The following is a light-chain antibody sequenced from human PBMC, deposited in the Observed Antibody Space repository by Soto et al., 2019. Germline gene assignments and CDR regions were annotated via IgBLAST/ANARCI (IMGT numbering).Light chain of an antibody. Sequence: EIELTQSQASLSLSPGERASLXCRASQSVDRYLVWYQQKPGQAPRLLIFGASNRATGIPARFSGSGSGTDFTLTINSLEPDDFAVYYCQQRDSWPITFGQGTRLEI. CDR1: QSVDRY. V-gene: IGKV3-11*01. J-gene: IGKJ5*01. CDR2: GAS. CDR3: QQRDSWPIT.